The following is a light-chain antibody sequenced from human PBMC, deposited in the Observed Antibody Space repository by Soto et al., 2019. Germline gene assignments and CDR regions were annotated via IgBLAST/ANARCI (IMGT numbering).Light chain of an antibody. J-gene: IGKJ1*01. CDR2: GAS. CDR3: QQYNNWPPDRT. Sequence: EIVMTQSPSTLSVSPGDRATLSCRASQSVGSYLAWYQLKPGQAPRLLIYGASTMATGIPARFSGSGSGTDFTLTISSMKSEDFAIYFCQQYNNWPPDRTFGQGTKVEIK. V-gene: IGKV3-15*01. CDR1: QSVGSY.